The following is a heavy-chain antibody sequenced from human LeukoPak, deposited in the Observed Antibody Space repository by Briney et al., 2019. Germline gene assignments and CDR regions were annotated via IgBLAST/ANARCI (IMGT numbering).Heavy chain of an antibody. J-gene: IGHJ4*02. CDR2: VNPQGTAT. Sequence: GGSLRLSCAASGFTFSSYWMHWVRRAPGKGLVWVSRVNPQGTATTYTDSVKGRFTISRDNAKDALHLQLDNLRAEDTAVYYCARARWSSTGWFLGYWGQGTLVTVSS. V-gene: IGHV3-74*03. D-gene: IGHD6-19*01. CDR3: ARARWSSTGWFLGY. CDR1: GFTFSSYW.